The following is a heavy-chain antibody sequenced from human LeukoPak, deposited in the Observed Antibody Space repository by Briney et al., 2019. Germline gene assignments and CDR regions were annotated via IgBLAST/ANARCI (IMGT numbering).Heavy chain of an antibody. D-gene: IGHD3-22*01. CDR3: AKERTYYYDSSGYQRAFDI. CDR1: GFTFSSYG. J-gene: IGHJ3*02. V-gene: IGHV3-30*02. Sequence: PGGFLRLSCAASGFTFSSYGMHWVRQAPGKGLEWVAFIRYDGGNKYYADSVKGRFTISRDNSKNTLYLQMNSLRAEDTAVYYCAKERTYYYDSSGYQRAFDIWGQGTMVIVSS. CDR2: IRYDGGNK.